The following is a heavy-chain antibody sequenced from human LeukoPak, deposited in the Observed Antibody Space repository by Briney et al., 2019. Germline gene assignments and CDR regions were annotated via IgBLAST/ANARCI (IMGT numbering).Heavy chain of an antibody. CDR1: GFTFSSYW. D-gene: IGHD7-27*01. CDR3: ARDGSTGAVDFDY. V-gene: IGHV3-7*05. Sequence: GGSLRHSCAASGFTFSSYWMSWVRQAPGKGLEWVTSTKQDGGEKYYVDSVKGRFTISRDNAKSSLYLQMNSLRAEDTAVYYCARDGSTGAVDFDYWGQGTLVTVSS. CDR2: TKQDGGEK. J-gene: IGHJ4*02.